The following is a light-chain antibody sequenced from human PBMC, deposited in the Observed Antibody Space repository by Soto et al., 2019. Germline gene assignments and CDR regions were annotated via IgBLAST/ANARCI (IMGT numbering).Light chain of an antibody. V-gene: IGKV3-15*01. J-gene: IGKJ1*01. CDR1: ENLNTN. Sequence: EIVMTQSPGTLSVSPGERATLSCRASENLNTNLAWYQQRPGQASRLLIYGASTRATGVPARFTGSGSGTDFTLTISSLQFEDFAVYFCQQYKNWPPWTFGQGTKVDI. CDR3: QQYKNWPPWT. CDR2: GAS.